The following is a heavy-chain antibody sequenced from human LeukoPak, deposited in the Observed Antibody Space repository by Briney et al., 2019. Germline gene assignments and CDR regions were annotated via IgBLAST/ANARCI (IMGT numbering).Heavy chain of an antibody. CDR3: ARVARDAFDI. Sequence: TLSLTCNVSGGSISSGDYYWSWIRQPPGKGLEWIGYIYYTGSTYYNPSLKSQVTISVVTSKIQFSLKLSSVTAADTAVYYCARVARDAFDIWGQGTMVTVSS. CDR1: GGSISSGDYY. J-gene: IGHJ3*02. D-gene: IGHD5-12*01. V-gene: IGHV4-30-4*01. CDR2: IYYTGST.